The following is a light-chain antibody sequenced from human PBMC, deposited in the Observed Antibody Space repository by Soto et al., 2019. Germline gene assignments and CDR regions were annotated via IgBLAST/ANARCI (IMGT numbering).Light chain of an antibody. J-gene: IGLJ2*01. V-gene: IGLV2-14*01. CDR3: SSYTSSSTLVV. Sequence: QSALTHPASVSGSPGQSITISCTGTSSDVGGYNYVSWYQQHPCKAPKLMIYEVSNRPSGVSNRFSGSKSGNTASLTISGLQAEDEADYYCSSYTSSSTLVVFGGGTELTVL. CDR2: EVS. CDR1: SSDVGGYNY.